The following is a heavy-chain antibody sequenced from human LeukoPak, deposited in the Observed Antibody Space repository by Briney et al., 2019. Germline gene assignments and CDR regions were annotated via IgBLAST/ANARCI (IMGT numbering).Heavy chain of an antibody. Sequence: PSETLSLTCSVSGGSISSSSYYWGWIRQPPGKGLEWIGSIYYSGSTNYNASLKSRVTISVDMSKNQFSLKLSSVTAADTAVYYCARAGSGWSFDYWGQGTLVTVSS. V-gene: IGHV4-39*07. CDR3: ARAGSGWSFDY. D-gene: IGHD6-19*01. CDR1: GGSISSSSYY. CDR2: IYYSGST. J-gene: IGHJ4*02.